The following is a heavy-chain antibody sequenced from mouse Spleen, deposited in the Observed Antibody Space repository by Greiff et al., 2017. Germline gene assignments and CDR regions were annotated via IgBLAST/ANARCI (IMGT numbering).Heavy chain of an antibody. D-gene: IGHD1-1*01. CDR3: ARDHYYGSSYFAY. V-gene: IGHV2-6-7*01. CDR1: GFSLTGYG. Sequence: VQLVESGPGLVAPSQSLSITCTVSGFSLTGYGVNWVRQPPGKGLEWLGMIWGDGSTDYNSALKSRLSLSKDNSKSQVFLKMNSLQTDDTARYYCARDHYYGSSYFAYWGQGTLVTVSA. CDR2: IWGDGST. J-gene: IGHJ3*01.